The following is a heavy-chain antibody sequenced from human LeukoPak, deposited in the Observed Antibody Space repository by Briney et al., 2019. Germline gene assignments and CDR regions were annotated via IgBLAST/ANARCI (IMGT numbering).Heavy chain of an antibody. CDR1: GYTFTSYD. Sequence: ASVKVSCKASGYTFTSYDINWVRQATGQGLEWMGWMNPNSGNTGYAQKFQGRVTMTRNTSISTAYMELSSLRSEDTAVYYCARSGLCEIEGECLGNDYWGQGTLVTVSS. V-gene: IGHV1-8*01. CDR3: ARSGLCEIEGECLGNDY. D-gene: IGHD1-26*01. CDR2: MNPNSGNT. J-gene: IGHJ4*02.